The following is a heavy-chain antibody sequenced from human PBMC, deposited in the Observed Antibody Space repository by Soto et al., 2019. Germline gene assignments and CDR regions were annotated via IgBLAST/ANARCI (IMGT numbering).Heavy chain of an antibody. CDR3: ARGGDTMVRGVIIIYYYGMDV. Sequence: SETLSLTCAVSGYSISRGYYWGWIRQPPGKGLDWIGSIYHGETYYNPSLKSRVTISVDTSKNQFSLKLSSVTAADTAVYYCARGGDTMVRGVIIIYYYGMDVWGQGTTVTVSS. CDR2: IYHGET. CDR1: GYSISRGYY. V-gene: IGHV4-38-2*01. J-gene: IGHJ6*02. D-gene: IGHD3-10*01.